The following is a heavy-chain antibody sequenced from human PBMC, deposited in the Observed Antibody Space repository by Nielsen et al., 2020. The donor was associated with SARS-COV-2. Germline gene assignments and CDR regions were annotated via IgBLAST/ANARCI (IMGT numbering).Heavy chain of an antibody. CDR3: TRDPPDSGWALDY. CDR1: GFTFSTHA. Sequence: GESLKISCAASGFTFSTHAMHWVRQAPGKGLEWVAMIWRGGNYKFYPDSVRGRFTISRDDSKNLVSLQMESLRVEDTALYYCTRDPPDSGWALDYWGQGTLVTVSS. D-gene: IGHD6-19*01. J-gene: IGHJ4*02. V-gene: IGHV3-33*04. CDR2: IWRGGNYK.